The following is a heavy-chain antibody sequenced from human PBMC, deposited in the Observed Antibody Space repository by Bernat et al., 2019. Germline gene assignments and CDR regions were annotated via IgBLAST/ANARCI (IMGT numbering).Heavy chain of an antibody. CDR2: TYYRSKWYN. D-gene: IGHD5-18*01. CDR1: GDSVSSNSAA. J-gene: IGHJ6*02. V-gene: IGHV6-1*01. CDR3: ARGGYSYGGHYDYYYGMDV. Sequence: QVQLQQSGPGLVKPSQTLSLTCAISGDSVSSNSAAWNWIRQSPSRGLEWLGRTYYRSKWYNDYAVSVKSRITINPDTSKNQFSLQLNSVTPEDTAVYYCARGGYSYGGHYDYYYGMDVWGQGTTVTVSS.